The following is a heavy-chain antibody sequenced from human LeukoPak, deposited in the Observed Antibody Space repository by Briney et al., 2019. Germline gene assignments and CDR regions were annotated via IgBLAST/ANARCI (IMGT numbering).Heavy chain of an antibody. CDR3: ARANDNYYYYYMDV. J-gene: IGHJ6*03. V-gene: IGHV3-21*01. D-gene: IGHD3-9*01. CDR1: GFTFSSYA. CDR2: ISSSSSYI. Sequence: GGSLRLSCAASGFTFSSYAMHWVRQAPGKGLEWVSSISSSSSYIYYADSVKGRFTISRDNAKNSLYLQMNSLRAEDTAVYYCARANDNYYYYYMDVWGKGTTVTISS.